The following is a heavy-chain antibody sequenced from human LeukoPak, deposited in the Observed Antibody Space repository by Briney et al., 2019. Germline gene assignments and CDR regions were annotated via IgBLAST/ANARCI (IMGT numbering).Heavy chain of an antibody. Sequence: SGGSLRLSCAASGFTFSSYSMNWVRQAPGKGLEWVSGISWNSGSIGYAVSVKGRFTISRDNAKNSLYLQMNSLRAEDTALYYCAKDMGRATVSVDYWGQGTLVTVSS. CDR2: ISWNSGSI. D-gene: IGHD4-17*01. CDR1: GFTFSSYS. V-gene: IGHV3-9*01. J-gene: IGHJ4*02. CDR3: AKDMGRATVSVDY.